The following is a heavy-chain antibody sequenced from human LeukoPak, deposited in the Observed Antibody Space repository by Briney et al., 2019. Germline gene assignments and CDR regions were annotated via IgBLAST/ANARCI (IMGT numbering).Heavy chain of an antibody. J-gene: IGHJ4*02. Sequence: GGSLRLSCAASGFTFSTYWMHWVRQAPGKGLVWVSRINSDGNTTTYADSVKGRFTISRDNAKNTLYLQMNSLRAEDTAVYYCAREYYYDSSGYFPARDDYLDYWGQGTLVTVSS. CDR3: AREYYYDSSGYFPARDDYLDY. CDR2: INSDGNTT. V-gene: IGHV3-74*01. D-gene: IGHD3-22*01. CDR1: GFTFSTYW.